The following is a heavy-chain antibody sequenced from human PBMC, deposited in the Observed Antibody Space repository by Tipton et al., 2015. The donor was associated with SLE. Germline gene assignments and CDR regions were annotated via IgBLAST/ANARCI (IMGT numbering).Heavy chain of an antibody. CDR2: IYTDGSRT. Sequence: SLRLSCAASGFTFDVFAMHWVRQAPGKGLVWVSRIYTDGSRTHYADSVRGRFTISRDNAKNTLYLQMNSLRAEDTAAYYCARGESSGYYVDYWGHGTLVTVSS. CDR3: ARGESSGYYVDY. J-gene: IGHJ4*01. D-gene: IGHD3-22*01. V-gene: IGHV3-74*01. CDR1: GFTFDVFA.